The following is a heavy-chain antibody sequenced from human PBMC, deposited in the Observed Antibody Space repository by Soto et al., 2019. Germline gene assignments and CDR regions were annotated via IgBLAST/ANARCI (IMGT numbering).Heavy chain of an antibody. CDR3: HSSGVTGVADYFDY. D-gene: IGHD2-21*02. Sequence: GGSLRLSCAASGFTFSSYWMHWVRQAPGKGLVWVSRINSDGSSTSYADSVKGRFTISRDNAKNTLYLQMNSLRAEDTAVYYCHSSGVTGVADYFDYWGQGTLVTVSS. V-gene: IGHV3-74*01. CDR2: INSDGSST. CDR1: GFTFSSYW. J-gene: IGHJ4*02.